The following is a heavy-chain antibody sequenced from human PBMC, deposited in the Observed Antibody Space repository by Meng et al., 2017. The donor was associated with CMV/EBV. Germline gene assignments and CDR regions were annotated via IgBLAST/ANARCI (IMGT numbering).Heavy chain of an antibody. J-gene: IGHJ5*02. CDR2: ISSSSSYI. V-gene: IGHV3-21*01. CDR1: GFTFSSYS. Sequence: LSLTCAASGFTFSSYSMNWVRQAPGKGLEWVSSISSSSSYIYYADSVKGRFTISRDNAKNSLYLQMNSLRAEDTAVYYCARIGERWFDPWGQGTLVTVSS. CDR3: ARIGERWFDP.